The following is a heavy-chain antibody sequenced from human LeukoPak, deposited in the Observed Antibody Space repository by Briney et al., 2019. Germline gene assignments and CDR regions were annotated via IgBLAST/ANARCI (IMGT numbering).Heavy chain of an antibody. J-gene: IGHJ3*02. V-gene: IGHV1-8*01. Sequence: ASVKVSCKASGYTFTSYDINWVRQATGQGLEWMGWMNPNSGNTGHAQKFQGRVTMTRNTSTSTAYMELSSLRSEDTAVYYCARGTYYYDSSGLDAFDIWGQGTMVTVSS. D-gene: IGHD3-22*01. CDR1: GYTFTSYD. CDR2: MNPNSGNT. CDR3: ARGTYYYDSSGLDAFDI.